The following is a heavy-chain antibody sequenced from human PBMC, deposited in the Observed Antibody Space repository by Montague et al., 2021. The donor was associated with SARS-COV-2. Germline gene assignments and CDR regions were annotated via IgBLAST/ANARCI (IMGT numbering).Heavy chain of an antibody. J-gene: IGHJ6*03. CDR2: IHHGGST. Sequence: SETLSLTCAAHGGSFSTYSWNWIRQPPGKGLEWIGEIHHGGSTNYNPSPKSRVTISADTSKNQFSLKLTSVAAADTAVYYCARLGDGVVPSPILGVGPYYSYYYMDVWGKGTTVTVSS. CDR3: ARLGDGVVPSPILGVGPYYSYYYMDV. D-gene: IGHD3-10*01. V-gene: IGHV4-34*01. CDR1: GGSFSTYS.